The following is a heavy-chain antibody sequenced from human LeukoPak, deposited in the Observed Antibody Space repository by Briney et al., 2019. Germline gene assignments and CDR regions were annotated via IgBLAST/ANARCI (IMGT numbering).Heavy chain of an antibody. CDR2: ISYDGSNK. CDR1: GFTFSSYA. V-gene: IGHV3-30-3*01. CDR3: ARARFFGVVISPIDY. J-gene: IGHJ4*02. D-gene: IGHD3-3*01. Sequence: GGSLRLSCAASGFTFSSYAMHWVRQAPGKGLEWVAVISYDGSNKYYADSVKGRFTISRDNSKNTLYLQMNSLRAEDTAVYYCARARFFGVVISPIDYWGQGTLVTVSS.